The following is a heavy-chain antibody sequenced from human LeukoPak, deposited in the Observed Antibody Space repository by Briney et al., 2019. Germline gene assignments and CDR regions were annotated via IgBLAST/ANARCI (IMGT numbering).Heavy chain of an antibody. Sequence: ASVKVSCKASGYTFTGYYMHWVRQAPGQGLEWMGRINPNSGGTNYAQKFQGRVTMTRDTSISTAYMELSRLRSDDTAVYYCASQYYYDSSGYSHCWGQGTLVTVSS. CDR2: INPNSGGT. CDR3: ASQYYYDSSGYSHC. CDR1: GYTFTGYY. D-gene: IGHD3-22*01. J-gene: IGHJ4*02. V-gene: IGHV1-2*06.